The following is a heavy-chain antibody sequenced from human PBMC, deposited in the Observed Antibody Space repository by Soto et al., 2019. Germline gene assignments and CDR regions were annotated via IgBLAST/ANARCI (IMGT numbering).Heavy chain of an antibody. J-gene: IGHJ4*02. CDR2: TYYRSKWYN. Sequence: SQTLSLTCAISGDSVSSNSAAWNWIRQSPSRGLEWLGRTYYRSKWYNDYAVSVKSRITINPDTSKNQFSLQLNSVTPEDTAVYYCAREWSSGWYFRVLGHPLDYWGQGTLVTVSS. D-gene: IGHD6-19*01. CDR1: GDSVSSNSAA. CDR3: AREWSSGWYFRVLGHPLDY. V-gene: IGHV6-1*01.